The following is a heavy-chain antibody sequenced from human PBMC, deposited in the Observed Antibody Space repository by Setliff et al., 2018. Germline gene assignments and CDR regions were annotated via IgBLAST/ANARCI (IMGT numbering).Heavy chain of an antibody. V-gene: IGHV1-69*05. J-gene: IGHJ3*02. Sequence: SVKVSCKASGGTFSSYAISWVRQAPGQGLEWMGGITPMFSTTNYAQKLQGRVTMTTDTSTSTAYMELRSLRSDDTAVNYCARDLDYQYYYETSGRDAFDIWGLGTMVTVSS. CDR2: ITPMFSTT. CDR3: ARDLDYQYYYETSGRDAFDI. D-gene: IGHD3-22*01. CDR1: GGTFSSYA.